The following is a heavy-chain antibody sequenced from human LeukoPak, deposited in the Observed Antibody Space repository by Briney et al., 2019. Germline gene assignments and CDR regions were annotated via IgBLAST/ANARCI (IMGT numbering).Heavy chain of an antibody. V-gene: IGHV4-34*01. Sequence: SETLSLTCAVYGGSFTAYYWSWLRQSPGKGLEWIGEITHTGSSGTTNYNPSLKSRVTLSIVTSRKQLSLQLNSVTAADTAVYYCARVHDSDYKIYNWFDPWGQGTLVTVSS. J-gene: IGHJ5*02. D-gene: IGHD4-11*01. CDR1: GGSFTAYY. CDR3: ARVHDSDYKIYNWFDP. CDR2: ITHTGSSGTT.